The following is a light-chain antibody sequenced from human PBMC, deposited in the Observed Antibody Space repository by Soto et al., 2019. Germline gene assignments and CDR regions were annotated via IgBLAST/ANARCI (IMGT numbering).Light chain of an antibody. V-gene: IGKV3-15*01. CDR2: GAS. CDR3: QQYNNWPRT. J-gene: IGKJ1*01. CDR1: QSVSSN. Sequence: EIVMTQSPATLSVSPGEXATLSCRASQSVSSNLAWYQQKPGQAPRLLIYGASTRATGIPARFSGSGSGTEFTLTIRSLQSEDFAVYYCQQYNNWPRTFGQGTKVEIK.